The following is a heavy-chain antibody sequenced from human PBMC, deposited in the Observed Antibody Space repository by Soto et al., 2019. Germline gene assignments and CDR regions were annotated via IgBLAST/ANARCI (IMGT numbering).Heavy chain of an antibody. V-gene: IGHV1-69*01. CDR3: ARGSRYCSGGSCSHFFPVYYGMDV. D-gene: IGHD2-15*01. CDR2: IIPIFGTA. CDR1: GGTFSSYA. J-gene: IGHJ6*02. Sequence: QVQLVQSGAEVKKPGSSVKVSCKASGGTFSSYAISWVRQAPGQGLEWMGGIIPIFGTANYAQKFQGRVTITADESTSTAYMELSSLRSEDTAVYNCARGSRYCSGGSCSHFFPVYYGMDVWGQGTTVTVSS.